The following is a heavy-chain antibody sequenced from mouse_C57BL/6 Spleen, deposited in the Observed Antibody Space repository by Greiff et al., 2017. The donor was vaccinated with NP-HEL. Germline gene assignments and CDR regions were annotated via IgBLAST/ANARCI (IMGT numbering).Heavy chain of an antibody. Sequence: QVQLQQPGAELVKPGASVKLSCKASGYTFTSYWMQWVKQRPGQGLEWIGEIDPSDSYTNYNQKFKGKATLTVDTSSSTAYMQLSSLTSEDSAVYYCARRRYYGSRGDWYFDVWGTGTTVTVSS. CDR3: ARRRYYGSRGDWYFDV. CDR2: IDPSDSYT. CDR1: GYTFTSYW. J-gene: IGHJ1*03. D-gene: IGHD1-1*01. V-gene: IGHV1-50*01.